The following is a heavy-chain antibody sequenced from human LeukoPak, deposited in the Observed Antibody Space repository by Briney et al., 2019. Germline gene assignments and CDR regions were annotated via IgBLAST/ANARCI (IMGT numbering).Heavy chain of an antibody. J-gene: IGHJ1*01. CDR2: IFNGGST. D-gene: IGHD1-26*01. CDR3: ATSIVGLTYDEHFQH. V-gene: IGHV3-53*01. CDR1: GFAVSSNH. Sequence: PGGSLRLSCAASGFAVSSNHMNWVRRAPGKGLEWDSVIFNGGSTYYADSVKGRFTISRDNSKNTLYLQMNSLRAEDTAVYYCATSIVGLTYDEHFQHWAQGTLVTVSS.